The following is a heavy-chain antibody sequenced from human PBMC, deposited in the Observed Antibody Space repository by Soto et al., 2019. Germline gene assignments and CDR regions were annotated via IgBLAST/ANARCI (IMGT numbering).Heavy chain of an antibody. CDR2: LWYDGSRE. V-gene: IGHV3-33*01. CDR3: ARVPRFDTWYFDY. CDR1: GFSVYTHV. J-gene: IGHJ4*02. D-gene: IGHD2-2*02. Sequence: QVQLVESGGGVVQPGRSLRLSCAASGFSVYTHVIHWIRQAPGKGLEWVAVLWYDGSREYYADSVKGRFTISRDNSKNMMYLQMDNLRVEDTAVYYCARVPRFDTWYFDYWGPGTLATVSS.